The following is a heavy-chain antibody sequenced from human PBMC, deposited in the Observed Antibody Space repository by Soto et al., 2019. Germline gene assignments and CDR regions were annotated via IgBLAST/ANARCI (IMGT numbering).Heavy chain of an antibody. V-gene: IGHV3-23*01. Sequence: EVQLLESGGGLVQPGGSLRLSCAASGFTFSSYAMSWVRQAPGKGLEWVSAISGSGGSTYYADSVKGRFTISRDNSKNTLYLQMNSLRAEDTAVYYCATETYYYDSSGSIRGIPFDYWGQGTLVTVSS. CDR3: ATETYYYDSSGSIRGIPFDY. D-gene: IGHD3-22*01. CDR1: GFTFSSYA. CDR2: ISGSGGST. J-gene: IGHJ4*02.